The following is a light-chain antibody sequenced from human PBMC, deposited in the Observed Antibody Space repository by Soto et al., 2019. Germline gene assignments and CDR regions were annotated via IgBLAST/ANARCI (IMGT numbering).Light chain of an antibody. Sequence: EVVLTQSPATLSLSPGERATLSCRASQSVGNFLAWYQQKPGQAPRLLIYDASNRATGIPARFSGSGSGTDFTLTISSLEPEDFAVYYCQQRVWPWTFGLGTKVEIK. CDR1: QSVGNF. CDR2: DAS. CDR3: QQRVWPWT. V-gene: IGKV3-11*01. J-gene: IGKJ1*01.